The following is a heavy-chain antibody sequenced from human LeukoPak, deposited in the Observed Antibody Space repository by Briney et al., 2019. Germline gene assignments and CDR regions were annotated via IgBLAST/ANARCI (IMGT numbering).Heavy chain of an antibody. J-gene: IGHJ4*02. D-gene: IGHD5-12*01. V-gene: IGHV5-51*01. CDR3: AGQFSGYDSEY. Sequence: GESLQISCKGSGYRFTSYWIGWMRPLPGKGLEWMGIIYPGDSDTRYSPSFQGQVTISADKSISTAYLQWSSLKASDTAMYYCAGQFSGYDSEYWGQGTLVTVSS. CDR2: IYPGDSDT. CDR1: GYRFTSYW.